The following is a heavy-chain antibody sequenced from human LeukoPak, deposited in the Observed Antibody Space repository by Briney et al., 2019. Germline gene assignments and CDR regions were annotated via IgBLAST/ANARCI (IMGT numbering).Heavy chain of an antibody. Sequence: PGGSLRLSCVASGFTFSSYAMSWVRQPPGKGLEWTGEINHSGSTNYNPSLKSRVTISVDTSKNQFSLKLSSVTAADTAVYYCASDRSGYYYVDYWGQGTLVTVSS. CDR2: INHSGST. J-gene: IGHJ4*02. CDR1: GFTFSSYA. D-gene: IGHD3-22*01. CDR3: ASDRSGYYYVDY. V-gene: IGHV4-34*01.